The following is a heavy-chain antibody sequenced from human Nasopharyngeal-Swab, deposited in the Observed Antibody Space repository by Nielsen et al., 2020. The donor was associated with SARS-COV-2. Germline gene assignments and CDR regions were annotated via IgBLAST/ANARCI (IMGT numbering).Heavy chain of an antibody. CDR3: ARVLGVSSSPRYFDY. CDR1: GGTFSSYA. D-gene: IGHD6-6*01. V-gene: IGHV1-69*10. Sequence: SVKVSCKASGGTFSSYAISWVRQAPGQGLEWMGGIIPILGIANYAQKFQGRVTITADKSTSTAYMELSSLRSEDTDVYYCARVLGVSSSPRYFDYWGQGTLVTVSS. J-gene: IGHJ4*02. CDR2: IIPILGIA.